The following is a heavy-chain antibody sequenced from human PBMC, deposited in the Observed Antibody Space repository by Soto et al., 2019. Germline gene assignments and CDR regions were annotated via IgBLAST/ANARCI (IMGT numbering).Heavy chain of an antibody. D-gene: IGHD1-1*01. J-gene: IGHJ4*02. CDR3: ARVGGNWNDDYFDY. CDR1: GYTFSDHD. CDR2: MNPNSGDT. Sequence: QVQLVQSGAEVKKPGASVKVSCKASGYTFSDHDINWVRQASGQGPEWLGWMNPNSGDTGYAQNFQGRVTMTRDTSKRTVYMELSSLRSEDTAVYYCARVGGNWNDDYFDYWGQGTLVTVSS. V-gene: IGHV1-8*01.